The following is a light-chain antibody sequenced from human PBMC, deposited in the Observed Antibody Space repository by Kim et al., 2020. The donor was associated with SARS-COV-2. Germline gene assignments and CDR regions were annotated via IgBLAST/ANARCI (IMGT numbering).Light chain of an antibody. CDR1: SSNIGSNT. CDR3: AAWDDSLNGVV. CDR2: SNN. Sequence: GQRVTISCSGSSSNIGSNTVTWFQQLPGTAPKLLIYSNNQRPSGVPDRFSGSKSGTSASLAISGLQSEDEADYYCAAWDDSLNGVVFGGGTKVTVL. J-gene: IGLJ2*01. V-gene: IGLV1-44*01.